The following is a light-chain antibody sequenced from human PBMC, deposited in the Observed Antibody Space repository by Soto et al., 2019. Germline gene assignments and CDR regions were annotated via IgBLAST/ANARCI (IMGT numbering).Light chain of an antibody. J-gene: IGKJ1*01. CDR3: QQDESYWT. V-gene: IGKV1-5*03. Sequence: DIPWTQSPSTLSAPVEDRVTITCRASQSFGTFLAWYKEKPGKTPNLLIYKASILEGGVPSRFSGSGSGTEFTLTISSLQPDDFATYYCQQDESYWTFGQGTKVDMK. CDR2: KAS. CDR1: QSFGTF.